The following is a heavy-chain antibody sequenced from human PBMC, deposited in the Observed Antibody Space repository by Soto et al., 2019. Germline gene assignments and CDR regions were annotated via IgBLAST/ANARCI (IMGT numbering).Heavy chain of an antibody. Sequence: QVQLVQSGAEVKKPGASVKVSCKASGYTFTSYAMHWVRQAPGQRLERMGWINAGNGNTKYSQKFQGRVTITRDTSASTAYMELSSLRSEDTAVYYCARVVTDIVVVPAAMVGAFDIWGQGTMVTVSS. CDR3: ARVVTDIVVVPAAMVGAFDI. V-gene: IGHV1-3*01. D-gene: IGHD2-2*01. J-gene: IGHJ3*02. CDR2: INAGNGNT. CDR1: GYTFTSYA.